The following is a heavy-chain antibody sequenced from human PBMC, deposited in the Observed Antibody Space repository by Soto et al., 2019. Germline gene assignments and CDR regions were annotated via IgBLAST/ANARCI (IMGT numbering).Heavy chain of an antibody. CDR1: GYTFTTHA. CDR3: ARGKGMEENYYYYGLDI. D-gene: IGHD1-1*01. J-gene: IGHJ6*02. V-gene: IGHV1-3*01. Sequence: VSCKASGYTFTTHAMHWVRQAPGQSLEWMGWINGGTGQTKHSQRFQGRVTITRDTSASTAYMELSSLRSEDTAVYYCARGKGMEENYYYYGLDIWGQGTTVTVSS. CDR2: INGGTGQT.